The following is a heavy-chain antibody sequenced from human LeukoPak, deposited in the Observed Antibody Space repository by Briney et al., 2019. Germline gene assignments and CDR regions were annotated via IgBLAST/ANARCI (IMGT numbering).Heavy chain of an antibody. J-gene: IGHJ4*02. CDR3: ARDPDY. CDR2: ISYDGSNK. V-gene: IGHV3-30-3*01. Sequence: GSLRLSCAASGFTFSSYAMHWVRQAPGKGLEWVAVISYDGSNKYYADSVKGRFTVSRDNSKNTLYLQMNSLRAEDTAVYYCARDPDYWGQGTLVTVSS. CDR1: GFTFSSYA.